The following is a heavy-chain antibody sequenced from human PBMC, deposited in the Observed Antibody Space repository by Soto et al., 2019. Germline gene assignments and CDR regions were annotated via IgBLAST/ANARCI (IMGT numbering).Heavy chain of an antibody. D-gene: IGHD3-10*01. V-gene: IGHV1-46*01. CDR3: ARDVARPYYGSGLGGMDV. CDR2: INPSGGST. CDR1: GYTFTSYY. Sequence: ASVKVSCKASGYTFTSYYMHWVRQAPGQGLEWMGIINPSGGSTSYAQKFQGRVTMTRDTSTSTVYMELSSLRSEDTAVYYCARDVARPYYGSGLGGMDVWGQGTTVTVSS. J-gene: IGHJ6*02.